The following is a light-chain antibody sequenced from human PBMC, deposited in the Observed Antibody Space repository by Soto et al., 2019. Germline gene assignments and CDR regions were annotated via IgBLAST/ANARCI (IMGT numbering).Light chain of an antibody. V-gene: IGKV1-9*01. CDR2: GAS. J-gene: IGKJ2*01. CDR3: QQLSSYPYT. CDR1: QDISRY. Sequence: DIQLTQSPSFLSASVGDRITITCRASQDISRYLVWYQQKPGKAPKLLIYGASTLQSGIPSRFSGSGSGREFTLTISTLQPEDFATYYCQQLSSYPYTFGQGTKLEIK.